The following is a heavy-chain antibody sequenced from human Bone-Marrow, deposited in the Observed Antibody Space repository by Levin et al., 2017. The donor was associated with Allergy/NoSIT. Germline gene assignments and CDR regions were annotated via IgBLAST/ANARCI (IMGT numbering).Heavy chain of an antibody. D-gene: IGHD3-3*01. J-gene: IGHJ5*02. V-gene: IGHV1-69*13. CDR2: IIPTFGTT. CDR3: ARGPLSGGDDYDLWSGHPIDA. Sequence: SVKVSCKASGGTSSSYAITWVRQAPGQGLEWMGDIIPTFGTTNYAQKFQGRVTITADEPTSTASMELSSLRSGDTAVYYCARGPLSGGDDYDLWSGHPIDAWGQGTLVTVSS. CDR1: GGTSSSYA.